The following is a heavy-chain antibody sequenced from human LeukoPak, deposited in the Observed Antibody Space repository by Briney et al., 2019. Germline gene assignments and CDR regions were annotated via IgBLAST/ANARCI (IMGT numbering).Heavy chain of an antibody. Sequence: ASVKVSCKASGYTFTSYAMHWVRQAPGQRLEWMGWINAGNGNTKYSQKFQGRVTITRDTSASTAYMELSSLRSEDTAVYYCARDWEYYDILTGYYKSSVGAFDYWGQGTLVTVSS. V-gene: IGHV1-3*01. CDR3: ARDWEYYDILTGYYKSSVGAFDY. CDR2: INAGNGNT. CDR1: GYTFTSYA. J-gene: IGHJ4*02. D-gene: IGHD3-9*01.